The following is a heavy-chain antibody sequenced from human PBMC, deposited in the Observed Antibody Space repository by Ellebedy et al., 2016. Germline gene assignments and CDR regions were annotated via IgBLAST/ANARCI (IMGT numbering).Heavy chain of an antibody. D-gene: IGHD5-18*01. CDR3: ARLVVEHTAMVQEVNWFNP. CDR2: INPNSGGT. V-gene: IGHV1-2*02. Sequence: ASVKVSXXASGYTFTSYAMHWVRQAPGQRLEWMGWINPNSGGTNYAQKFQGRVTMTRDTSISTAYMELSRLRSDDTAVYYCARLVVEHTAMVQEVNWFNPWGQGTLVTVSS. CDR1: GYTFTSYA. J-gene: IGHJ5*02.